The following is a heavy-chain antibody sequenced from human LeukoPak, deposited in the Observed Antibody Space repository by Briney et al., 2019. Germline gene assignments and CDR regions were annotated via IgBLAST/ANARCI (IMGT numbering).Heavy chain of an antibody. CDR3: ARVSAWPYYFDY. V-gene: IGHV4-59*01. CDR2: IYSSGST. Sequence: SETLSLTCTVSGGSISSYYWSWIRQPPGKGLEWIGYIYSSGSTNYNPSLKSRVTISVDTSKNQFSLKLSSVTAADTAVYYCARVSAWPYYFDYWGQGTLVTVSS. CDR1: GGSISSYY. J-gene: IGHJ4*02.